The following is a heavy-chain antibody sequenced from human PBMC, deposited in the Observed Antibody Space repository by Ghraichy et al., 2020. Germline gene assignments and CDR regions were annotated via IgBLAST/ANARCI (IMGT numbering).Heavy chain of an antibody. V-gene: IGHV3-74*03. Sequence: RGSLRLSCAASGFTFSLFWMHWVRQAPGKGLVWVSRIYSDGTTTYADSVKGRFTISRDNAKNTLYLQMNTLRAEDTAVYYCARCSGANCYLGFDTWGQGTLVTVSS. J-gene: IGHJ5*02. CDR3: ARCSGANCYLGFDT. CDR2: IYSDGTT. D-gene: IGHD2-15*01. CDR1: GFTFSLFW.